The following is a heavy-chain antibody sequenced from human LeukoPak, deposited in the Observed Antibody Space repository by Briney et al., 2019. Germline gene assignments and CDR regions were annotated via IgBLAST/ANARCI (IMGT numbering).Heavy chain of an antibody. J-gene: IGHJ4*02. CDR3: AGTYYYDSSGYQWNY. CDR2: IYTSGST. D-gene: IGHD3-22*01. V-gene: IGHV4-4*07. CDR1: GGSISSYY. Sequence: SETLSLTCTVSGGSISSYYWSWIRQPAGKGLEWIGRIYTSGSTNYNPSLKSRVTISVDTSKNQFSLKLSSVTAADTAVYYCAGTYYYDSSGYQWNYWGQGTLVTVSS.